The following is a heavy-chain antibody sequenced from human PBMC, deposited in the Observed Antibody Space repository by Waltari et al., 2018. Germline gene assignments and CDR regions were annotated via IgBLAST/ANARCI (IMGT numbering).Heavy chain of an antibody. CDR3: ARQEFGSDTSCYDY. D-gene: IGHD2-2*01. CDR2: ISYDGSNK. Sequence: QVQLVESGGGVVQPGRSLRLSCAASGFTFSSYGMHWVRQAPGKGLEWVAVISYDGSNKYYADSVKGRFTISRDNSKNTLYLQMNSLRAEDTAVYYCARQEFGSDTSCYDYWGQGTLVTVSS. V-gene: IGHV3-30*03. CDR1: GFTFSSYG. J-gene: IGHJ4*02.